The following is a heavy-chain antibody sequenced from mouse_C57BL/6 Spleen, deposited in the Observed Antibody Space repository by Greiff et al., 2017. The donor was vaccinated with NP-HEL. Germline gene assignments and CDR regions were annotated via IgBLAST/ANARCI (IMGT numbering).Heavy chain of an antibody. J-gene: IGHJ4*01. CDR2: IDPSDSYT. CDR1: GYTFTSYW. D-gene: IGHD2-4*01. V-gene: IGHV1-50*01. CDR3: ARGRAMGLRTYYYAMDY. Sequence: QVQLQQSGAELVKPGASVKLSCKASGYTFTSYWMQWVKQRPGQGLEWIGEIDPSDSYTNYNQKFKGKATLTVDTSYSTAYMQLSSLTSEDSAVDYCARGRAMGLRTYYYAMDYWGLGTSVTVSS.